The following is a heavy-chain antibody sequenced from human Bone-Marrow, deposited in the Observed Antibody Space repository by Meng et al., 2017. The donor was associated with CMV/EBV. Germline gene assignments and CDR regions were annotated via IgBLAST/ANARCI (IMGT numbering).Heavy chain of an antibody. J-gene: IGHJ4*02. Sequence: HVQLQERGECHVNPSEAPLLTCAVYGGSFSGYYWSWIRQPPGKGLEWIGEINHSGSTNYNPSLKSRVTISVDTSKNQFSLKLSSVTAADTAVYYCARQRNYYDSSGYYQYYFDYWGQGTLVTVSS. CDR1: GGSFSGYY. CDR2: INHSGST. V-gene: IGHV4-34*02. CDR3: ARQRNYYDSSGYYQYYFDY. D-gene: IGHD3-22*01.